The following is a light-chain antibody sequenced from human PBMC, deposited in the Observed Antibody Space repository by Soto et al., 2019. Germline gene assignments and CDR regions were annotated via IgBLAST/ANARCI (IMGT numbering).Light chain of an antibody. CDR1: QTISSW. Sequence: DIQMTQSPSTLSGSVGDRVTITRRASQTISSWLAWYQQKPGKAPKLLIYKASTLKSGVPSRFSGSGSGTEFTLTISSLQPDDFATYYCQQLNIYPFTFGPGTKVDIK. V-gene: IGKV1-5*03. CDR2: KAS. J-gene: IGKJ3*01. CDR3: QQLNIYPFT.